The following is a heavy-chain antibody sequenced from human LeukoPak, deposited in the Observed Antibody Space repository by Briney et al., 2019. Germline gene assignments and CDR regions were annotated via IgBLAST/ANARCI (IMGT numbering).Heavy chain of an antibody. CDR1: GFTFSNYD. J-gene: IGHJ4*02. CDR2: IWYDGGNK. Sequence: GGSLRLSCAASGFTFSNYDMHWVRQAPGKGLEWVALIWYDGGNKYYADPVKGRFTISRDNFKNTLYLQINSLRAEDTAVYYCAKPQAYGTNSVIDGWGQGTLITVSS. D-gene: IGHD4-23*01. V-gene: IGHV3-33*06. CDR3: AKPQAYGTNSVIDG.